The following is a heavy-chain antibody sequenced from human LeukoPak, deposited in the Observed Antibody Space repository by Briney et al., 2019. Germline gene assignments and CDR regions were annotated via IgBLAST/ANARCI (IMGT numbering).Heavy chain of an antibody. Sequence: LETLSLTRTVSGGSISSYYWSWIRQPPGKGLEWIGYIYDSGSANYNPSPKRRVTISVDTVKNQFSLNLSSVTAADTAVYYCACLTTADAFDIWGQGTMVTVSS. CDR3: ACLTTADAFDI. V-gene: IGHV4-59*01. D-gene: IGHD3-22*01. CDR1: GGSISSYY. J-gene: IGHJ3*02. CDR2: IYDSGSA.